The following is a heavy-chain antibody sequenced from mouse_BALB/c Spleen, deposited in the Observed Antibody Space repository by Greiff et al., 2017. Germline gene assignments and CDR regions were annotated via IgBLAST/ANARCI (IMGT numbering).Heavy chain of an antibody. J-gene: IGHJ3*01. CDR3: ARDQDYGSAAGFAY. D-gene: IGHD1-1*01. Sequence: EVKLVESGGGLVKPGGSLKLSCAASGFTFSDYYMYWVRQTPEKRLEWVATISDGGSYTYYPDSVKGRFTISRDNAKNNLYLQMSSLKSEDTAMYYCARDQDYGSAAGFAYWGQGTLVTVSA. V-gene: IGHV5-4*02. CDR2: ISDGGSYT. CDR1: GFTFSDYY.